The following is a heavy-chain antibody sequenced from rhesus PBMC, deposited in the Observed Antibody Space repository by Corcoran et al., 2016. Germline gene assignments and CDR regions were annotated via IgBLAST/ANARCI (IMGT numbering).Heavy chain of an antibody. D-gene: IGHD2-21*01. CDR2: INPYNGNT. Sequence: QVQLVQSGAEVKKPGSSVKVSCKASGYTFTDYYMHWVRQAPRQGLEWMGWINPYNGNTKYAQKVQGRVTMTRDTSTSTAYMELSSLRSEDTAVYSCARDGWGCTGSGCYAGRYGLDSWGQGVVVTVSS. CDR3: ARDGWGCTGSGCYAGRYGLDS. J-gene: IGHJ6*01. CDR1: GYTFTDYY. V-gene: IGHV1S2*01.